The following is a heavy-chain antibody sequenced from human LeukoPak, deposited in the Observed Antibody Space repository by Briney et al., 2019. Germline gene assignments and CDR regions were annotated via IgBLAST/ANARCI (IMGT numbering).Heavy chain of an antibody. CDR3: ASYDSSGYYFDY. J-gene: IGHJ4*02. D-gene: IGHD3-22*01. Sequence: GGSLRLSCAASGFTVSSNYMSWVRQAPGKGLEWVSVIYSGGSTYYADSVKGRFTISRDNSKNTLYLQMNSLRAEDTAVYYCASYDSSGYYFDYWGQGTLVTVSS. CDR1: GFTVSSNY. V-gene: IGHV3-53*01. CDR2: IYSGGST.